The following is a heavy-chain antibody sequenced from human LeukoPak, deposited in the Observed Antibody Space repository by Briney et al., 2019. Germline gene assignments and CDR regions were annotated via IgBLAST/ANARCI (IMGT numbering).Heavy chain of an antibody. CDR1: GVSFSAYT. Sequence: GGSLRLSCAPSGVSFSAYTMNWGRQAPGKGLEWSSHINTVTNAIYYADSAKGGYTMSRDSAKNSVFIQMKRVRADDTAVYYCARARGGGSHDDFDYWGQGTLVTVSS. CDR3: ARARGGGSHDDFDY. J-gene: IGHJ4*02. CDR2: INTVTNAI. D-gene: IGHD1-1*01. V-gene: IGHV3-48*01.